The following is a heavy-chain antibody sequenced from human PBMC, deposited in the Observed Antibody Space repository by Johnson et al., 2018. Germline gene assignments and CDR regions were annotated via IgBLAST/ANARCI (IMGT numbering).Heavy chain of an antibody. Sequence: QVQLVESGGGLVKPGGSLRLSCAASGFTFSDYYMSWIRQAPGKGLEWVSYISSSGSTIYYAASVTGRFTISRDNAKNSLSLQMNSLRAEDPAVYYCAKVTTYYYGSGSYYGMDVWGQGTTVTVSS. V-gene: IGHV3-11*01. CDR1: GFTFSDYY. CDR2: ISSSGSTI. D-gene: IGHD3-10*01. CDR3: AKVTTYYYGSGSYYGMDV. J-gene: IGHJ6*02.